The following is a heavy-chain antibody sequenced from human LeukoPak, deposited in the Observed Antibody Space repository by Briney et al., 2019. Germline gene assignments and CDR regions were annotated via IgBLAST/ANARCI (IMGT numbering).Heavy chain of an antibody. Sequence: GGSLRLSCAASGFTFSDYYMSWIRQAPGKGLEWVSYISSSGSTIYYADSVKGRFTISRDNSKNTLYLQMNSLRAEDTALYYCAKDSSDWSRFDYWGQGTLVTVSS. CDR1: GFTFSDYY. V-gene: IGHV3-11*01. J-gene: IGHJ4*02. CDR3: AKDSSDWSRFDY. CDR2: ISSSGSTI. D-gene: IGHD6-19*01.